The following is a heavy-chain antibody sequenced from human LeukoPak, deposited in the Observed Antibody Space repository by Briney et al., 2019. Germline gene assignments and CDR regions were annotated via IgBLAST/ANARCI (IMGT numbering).Heavy chain of an antibody. D-gene: IGHD3-9*01. CDR2: IKQDGSEK. V-gene: IGHV3-7*01. J-gene: IGHJ4*02. CDR3: ARGPDYDILQGFFMFDF. Sequence: GGSLRLSCAASGFMFTNYWMTWVRQAPGEGLEWVANIKQDGSEKHYMDSVKGRFTISRDNAENSLYLQMNSLRADDTAVNYCARGPDYDILQGFFMFDFWGQGTLVIVSS. CDR1: GFMFTNYW.